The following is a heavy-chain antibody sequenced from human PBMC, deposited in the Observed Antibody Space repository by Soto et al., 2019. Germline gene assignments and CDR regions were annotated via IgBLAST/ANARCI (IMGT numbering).Heavy chain of an antibody. CDR3: ARDTLGGAYDFCH. CDR2: ISSGGST. D-gene: IGHD3-3*01. CDR1: GFSVSNLY. J-gene: IGHJ4*02. V-gene: IGHV3-66*01. Sequence: EVQLVESGGGLVQPGGSLRLSCAASGFSVSNLYMTWVHQAPGKGLEWVSVISSGGSTYYADSVKGRFTISRDNSKNTLYLEMKSLRAGDTAVYYCARDTLGGAYDFCHGGQGTLVTVSS.